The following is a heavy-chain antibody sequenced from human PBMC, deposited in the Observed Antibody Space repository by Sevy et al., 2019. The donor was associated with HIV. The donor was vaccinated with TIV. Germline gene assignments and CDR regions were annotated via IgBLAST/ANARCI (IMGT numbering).Heavy chain of an antibody. CDR3: ATTKDYYDTSGYPFGS. V-gene: IGHV1-24*01. D-gene: IGHD3-22*01. J-gene: IGHJ4*02. CDR2: FDPEDDEK. Sequence: ASVKVSCKVSGYTLTELSMHWVRQAPGKGLEWMGTFDPEDDEKIYAQKFQGRVTMTEDTSTDTAYMELSRLRSEDTAVYYCATTKDYYDTSGYPFGSWGQGTLVTVSS. CDR1: GYTLTELS.